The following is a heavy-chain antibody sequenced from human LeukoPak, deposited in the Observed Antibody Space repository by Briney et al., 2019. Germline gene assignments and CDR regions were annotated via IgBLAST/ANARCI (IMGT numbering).Heavy chain of an antibody. V-gene: IGHV3-64*01. CDR1: GFTFSSYS. Sequence: GGSLRLSCAASGFTFSSYSMHWVRQAPGKGLEYVSAISSSGGNTYYANSVKGRFTISRDNSKNTLYLQMGSLRPEDMAVYYCARVAARVSLDYWGQGTLVTVSP. CDR2: ISSSGGNT. D-gene: IGHD2-15*01. CDR3: ARVAARVSLDY. J-gene: IGHJ4*02.